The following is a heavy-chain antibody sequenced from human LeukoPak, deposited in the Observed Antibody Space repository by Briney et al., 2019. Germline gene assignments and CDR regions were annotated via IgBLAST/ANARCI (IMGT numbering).Heavy chain of an antibody. V-gene: IGHV4-61*02. D-gene: IGHD1-26*01. CDR1: GGSISSGSYY. J-gene: IGHJ5*02. CDR2: IYTSGST. CDR3: ARGGLLNWFDP. Sequence: PSETLSLTCTVSGGSISSGSYYWSWIRQPAGKGLEWIGRIYTSGSTNYNPSPKSRVTISVDTSKNQFSLKLSSVTAADTAVYYCARGGLLNWFDPWGQGTLVTVSS.